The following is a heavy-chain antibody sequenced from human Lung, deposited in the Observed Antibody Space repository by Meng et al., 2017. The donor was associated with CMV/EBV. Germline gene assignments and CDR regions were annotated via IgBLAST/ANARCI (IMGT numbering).Heavy chain of an antibody. CDR2: INQGGNEK. V-gene: IGHV3-7*01. CDR1: GFNIRPYW. J-gene: IGHJ4*02. D-gene: IGHD2-8*01. CDR3: ARLGDYCTDASCYYYFDY. Sequence: ESXKISXAATGFNIRPYWMTWVRQAPGKGLEWVANINQGGNEKYYVDSVEGRFTISRDNARNSLLLQMNTLRAEDTAVYYCARLGDYCTDASCYYYFDYWGQGXLVTVSS.